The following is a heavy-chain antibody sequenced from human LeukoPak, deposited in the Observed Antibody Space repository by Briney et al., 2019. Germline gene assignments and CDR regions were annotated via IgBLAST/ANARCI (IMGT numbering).Heavy chain of an antibody. D-gene: IGHD2-15*01. J-gene: IGHJ4*02. CDR1: GFTFSNYY. Sequence: GGSLRLSCAASGFTFSNYYMGWIRQAPGKGLEWVSYISRSGDSIHYADSVKGRFTISRDNAKNSLYLQMNSLRAEDTAVYYCARASTMVYWGQGTLVTVSS. CDR2: ISRSGDSI. CDR3: ARASTMVY. V-gene: IGHV3-11*04.